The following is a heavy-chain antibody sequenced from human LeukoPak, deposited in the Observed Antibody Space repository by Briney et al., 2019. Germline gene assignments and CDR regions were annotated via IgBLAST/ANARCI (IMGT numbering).Heavy chain of an antibody. CDR2: ISGSGGST. Sequence: PGGSLRLSCAASGFTFSNFAMSWVRQAPGKGLECVSAISGSGGSTYYADSVKGRFTISRDNSKNTLYLQMNSLRAEDTAVYYCAKDTGNYDFWSGYYGYFDYWGQGTLVTVSS. CDR3: AKDTGNYDFWSGYYGYFDY. D-gene: IGHD3-3*01. V-gene: IGHV3-23*01. CDR1: GFTFSNFA. J-gene: IGHJ4*02.